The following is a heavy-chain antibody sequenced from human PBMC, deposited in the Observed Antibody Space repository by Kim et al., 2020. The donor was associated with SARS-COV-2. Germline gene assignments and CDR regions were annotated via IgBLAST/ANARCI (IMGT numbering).Heavy chain of an antibody. CDR2: ISSSSSYI. Sequence: GGSLRLSCAASGFTFSSYSMNWVRQAPGKGLEWVSSISSSSSYIYYADSVKGRFTISRDNAKNSLYLQMNSLRAEDTAVYYCARGPYCGGDCYPGVYFDYWGQGTLVTVSS. CDR1: GFTFSSYS. J-gene: IGHJ4*02. V-gene: IGHV3-21*04. CDR3: ARGPYCGGDCYPGVYFDY. D-gene: IGHD2-21*02.